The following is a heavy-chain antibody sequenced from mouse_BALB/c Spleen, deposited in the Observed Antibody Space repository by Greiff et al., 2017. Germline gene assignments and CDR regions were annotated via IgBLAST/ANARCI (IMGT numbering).Heavy chain of an antibody. CDR1: GFTFSSFG. D-gene: IGHD1-1*01. J-gene: IGHJ4*01. Sequence: EVMLVESGGGLVQPGGSRKLSCAASGFTFSSFGMHWVRQAPEKGLEWVAYISSGSSTIYYADTVKGRFTISRDNPKNTLFLQMTSLRSEDTAMYYCARSRTRTVYYYAMDYWGQGTSVTVSS. CDR2: ISSGSSTI. CDR3: ARSRTRTVYYYAMDY. V-gene: IGHV5-17*02.